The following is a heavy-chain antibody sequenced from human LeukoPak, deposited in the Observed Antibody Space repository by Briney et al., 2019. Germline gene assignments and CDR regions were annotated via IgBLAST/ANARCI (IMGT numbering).Heavy chain of an antibody. CDR1: GFTSDDYGITFDDYG. D-gene: IGHD3-10*01. Sequence: PGGSLRLSCAASGFTSDDYGITFDDYGMSWVRQAPGKGLEWVANNKEDGTDKYYLDSLKGRFTISRDNTKNSLFLQLNSLRAEDTAVYYCVRDRGWFHFDLWGQGTLVTVSS. J-gene: IGHJ4*02. V-gene: IGHV3-7*01. CDR3: VRDRGWFHFDL. CDR2: NKEDGTDK.